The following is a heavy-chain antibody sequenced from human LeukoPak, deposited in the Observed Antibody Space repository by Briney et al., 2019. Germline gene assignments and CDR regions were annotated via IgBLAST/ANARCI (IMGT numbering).Heavy chain of an antibody. V-gene: IGHV3-30*02. CDR1: GFTFSSYG. CDR3: AKDLNYYGSGSLPSMDV. CDR2: IRYDAFNK. J-gene: IGHJ6*03. Sequence: GGSLRLSCAASGFTFSSYGMHWVRQAPGKGLDWVAFIRYDAFNKYYADSVKGRFTISRDNSKNTLYLQMNSLRAEDSAVYYCAKDLNYYGSGSLPSMDVWGKGTTVTISS. D-gene: IGHD3-10*01.